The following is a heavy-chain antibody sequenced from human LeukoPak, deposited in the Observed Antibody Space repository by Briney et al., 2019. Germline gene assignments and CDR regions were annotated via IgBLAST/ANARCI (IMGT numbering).Heavy chain of an antibody. D-gene: IGHD3-22*01. CDR2: VYHSGST. J-gene: IGHJ4*02. CDR1: GYSISSGYY. V-gene: IGHV4-38-2*02. Sequence: SETLSLTCGVSGYSISSGYYWGWIRQPPGKGLEWIGSVYHSGSTYYNPSLKSRVTISVDTSKNQFSLKLNSVTAADTALYYCAREDYDSSGYYRPYWGQGTLVTVAS. CDR3: AREDYDSSGYYRPY.